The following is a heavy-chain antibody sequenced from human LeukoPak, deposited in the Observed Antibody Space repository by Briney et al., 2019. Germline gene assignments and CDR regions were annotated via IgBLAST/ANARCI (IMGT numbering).Heavy chain of an antibody. CDR2: IYDIGVT. J-gene: IGHJ3*02. Sequence: SETLSLTCTVSGGSISNYYWNWIRQPPGKGLEWIGYIYDIGVTNFNPSLKSRVTISLDTAKNQFSLKLSSVTAADTAVYYCARKSVLFDDVFDIWGQGTMVTVSS. D-gene: IGHD3-10*02. CDR1: GGSISNYY. CDR3: ARKSVLFDDVFDI. V-gene: IGHV4-59*01.